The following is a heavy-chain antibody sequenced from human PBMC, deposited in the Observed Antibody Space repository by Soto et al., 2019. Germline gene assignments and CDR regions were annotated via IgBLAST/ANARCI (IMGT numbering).Heavy chain of an antibody. D-gene: IGHD3-9*01. Sequence: QVQLVESGGGVVQPGRSLRLSCAASGFTFSSYGMHWVRQAPGKGLEWVAVISYDGSNKYYADSVKGRFTISRDNSKNTLYLQMNSLRAEDTAVSHCAKDPGASRDILTGYRQQYYYYGMDVWGQGTTVTVSS. CDR3: AKDPGASRDILTGYRQQYYYYGMDV. J-gene: IGHJ6*02. CDR1: GFTFSSYG. CDR2: ISYDGSNK. V-gene: IGHV3-30*18.